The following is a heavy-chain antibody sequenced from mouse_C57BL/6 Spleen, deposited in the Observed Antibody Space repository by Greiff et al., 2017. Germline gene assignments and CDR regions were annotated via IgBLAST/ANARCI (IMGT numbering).Heavy chain of an antibody. CDR1: GFTFSDYG. Sequence: DVQLQESGGGLVKPGGSLKLSCAASGFTFSDYGMHWVRQAPEKGLEWVAYISSGSSTIYYADTVKGRFTISRDNAKNTLFLQMTSLRSEDTAMYYCANSPYYAMDYWGQGTSVTVSS. J-gene: IGHJ4*01. CDR2: ISSGSSTI. CDR3: ANSPYYAMDY. V-gene: IGHV5-17*01.